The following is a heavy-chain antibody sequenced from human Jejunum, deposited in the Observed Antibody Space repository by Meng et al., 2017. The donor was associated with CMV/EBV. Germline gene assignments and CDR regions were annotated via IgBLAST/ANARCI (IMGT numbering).Heavy chain of an antibody. Sequence: SCAVSGFDFKSDEMKWVRQAPGKGLEWVSYISGPGKAIYYADSVRGRFTISRDNAKNSLHLQMSGLRAEETAVYYCARLQWAAFDFLGQGTLVTVSS. CDR1: GFDFKSDE. D-gene: IGHD1-26*01. J-gene: IGHJ4*02. V-gene: IGHV3-48*03. CDR3: ARLQWAAFDF. CDR2: ISGPGKAI.